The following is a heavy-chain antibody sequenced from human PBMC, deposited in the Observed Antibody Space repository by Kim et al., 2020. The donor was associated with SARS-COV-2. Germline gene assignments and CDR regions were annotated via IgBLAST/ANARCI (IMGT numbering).Heavy chain of an antibody. CDR3: ARALSVAVAGTYYYVMDV. Sequence: SETLSLTCAVSGGSITSINRWNWVRQPPGKGLEWIGEIFHNGDTNYNPSLKSRVTMSVDKSNNEFSLRLDSVTAADTAVYFCARALSVAVAGTYYYVMDVWGPGTTVTVSS. V-gene: IGHV4-4*02. CDR2: IFHNGDT. D-gene: IGHD6-19*01. CDR1: GGSITSINR. J-gene: IGHJ6*02.